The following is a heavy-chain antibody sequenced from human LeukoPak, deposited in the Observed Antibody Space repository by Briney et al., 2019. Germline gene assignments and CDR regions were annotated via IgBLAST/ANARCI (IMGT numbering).Heavy chain of an antibody. Sequence: PSETLSLTCTVSAGSINSGDYYWSWIRQPAGKGLEWIGRIYSPGTNYNYNPSLQSRVTISIDTSKNQFSPKLTSVTAADTAVYYCARGIGTSYDSSRDAFDIWGQGTMVTVSS. CDR3: ARGIGTSYDSSRDAFDI. J-gene: IGHJ3*02. D-gene: IGHD3-22*01. CDR1: AGSINSGDYY. V-gene: IGHV4-61*02. CDR2: IYSPGT.